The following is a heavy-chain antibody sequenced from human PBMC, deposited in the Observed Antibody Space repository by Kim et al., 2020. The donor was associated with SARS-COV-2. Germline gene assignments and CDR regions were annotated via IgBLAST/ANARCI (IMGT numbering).Heavy chain of an antibody. CDR3: ARDIRAGPYYYYYGMDV. J-gene: IGHJ6*02. D-gene: IGHD2-2*02. Sequence: VKGRFTISRDNAKNTLYLQMNSLRAEDTAVYYCARDIRAGPYYYYYGMDVWGQGTTVTVSS. V-gene: IGHV3-30*01.